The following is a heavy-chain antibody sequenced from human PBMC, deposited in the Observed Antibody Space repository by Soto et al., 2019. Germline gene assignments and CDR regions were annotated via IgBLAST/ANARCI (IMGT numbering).Heavy chain of an antibody. CDR3: ATPAGCSSTSCYAGPYGMDV. CDR1: GYSFTSYW. Sequence: PGESLKISCKGSGYSFTSYWISWVRQMPGKGLEWMGRIDPSDSYTNYSPSFQGHVTISADKSISTAYLQWSSLKASDTAMYYCATPAGCSSTSCYAGPYGMDVWGQGATVTVSS. V-gene: IGHV5-10-1*01. J-gene: IGHJ6*02. CDR2: IDPSDSYT. D-gene: IGHD2-2*01.